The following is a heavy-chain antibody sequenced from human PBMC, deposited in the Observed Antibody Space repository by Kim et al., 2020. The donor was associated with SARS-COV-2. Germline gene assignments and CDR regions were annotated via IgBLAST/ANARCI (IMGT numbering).Heavy chain of an antibody. J-gene: IGHJ6*02. CDR2: IYSGGST. CDR1: GFTVSSNY. CDR3: ARDRYSGYDYYYGMDV. V-gene: IGHV3-53*01. Sequence: GGSLRLSCAASGFTVSSNYMSWVRQAPGKGLEWVSVIYSGGSTYYADSVKGRFTISRDNSKNTLYLQMNSLRAEDTAVYYCARDRYSGYDYYYGMDVWGQGTTVTVSS. D-gene: IGHD5-12*01.